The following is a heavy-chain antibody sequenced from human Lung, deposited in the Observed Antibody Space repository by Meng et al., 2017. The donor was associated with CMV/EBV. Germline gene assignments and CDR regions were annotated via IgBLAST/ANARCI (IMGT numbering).Heavy chain of an antibody. J-gene: IGHJ4*02. CDR3: AKGDDSGWSPFDY. V-gene: IGHV3-23*03. Sequence: GGSLRLYCAASGFTFSNYAMNWVRQAPGKGLEWVSVIYSDGSSTYYADSVKGRFTISRDNSKNTLDLQMDSLRAEDTAVYYCAKGDDSGWSPFDYWGQGTLVTVSS. CDR1: GFTFSNYA. CDR2: IYSDGSST. D-gene: IGHD3-22*01.